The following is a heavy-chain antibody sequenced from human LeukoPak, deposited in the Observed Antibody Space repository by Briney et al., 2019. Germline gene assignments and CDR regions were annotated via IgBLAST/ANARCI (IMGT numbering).Heavy chain of an antibody. CDR2: INSDGSST. CDR3: ARDSGYYYDSSGYTAFDY. CDR1: RFTFSTYW. Sequence: GGSLRLSCAASRFTFSTYWMHWVRQAPGKGLVWVSRINSDGSSTGYADSVKGRFTISRDNAKNSLYLQMNSLRAEDTAVYYCARDSGYYYDSSGYTAFDYWGQGTLVTVSS. V-gene: IGHV3-74*01. D-gene: IGHD3-22*01. J-gene: IGHJ4*02.